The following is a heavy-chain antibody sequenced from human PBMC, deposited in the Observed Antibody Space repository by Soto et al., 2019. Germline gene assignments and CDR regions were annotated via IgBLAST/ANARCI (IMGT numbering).Heavy chain of an antibody. CDR3: ARDRESGSYYVLNYDALDI. D-gene: IGHD1-26*01. Sequence: QVQLVESGGGVVQPGGSLRLSCAASGFTFSSYGIHWVRQAPGKGLEWVALIWYDGSNKNYADSVKGRFTISRDKYKNTVYLQMNSLRDEDTAVYYCARDRESGSYYVLNYDALDIWGQGTNVTVSS. CDR2: IWYDGSNK. V-gene: IGHV3-33*01. CDR1: GFTFSSYG. J-gene: IGHJ3*02.